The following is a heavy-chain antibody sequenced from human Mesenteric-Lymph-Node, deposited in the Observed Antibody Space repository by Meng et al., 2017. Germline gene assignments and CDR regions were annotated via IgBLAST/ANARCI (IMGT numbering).Heavy chain of an antibody. CDR1: GFTFRSYT. Sequence: GESLKISCAASGFTFRSYTMNWVRQAPGRGLEWVSSISSSGSYISFADSVKGRFTISRDNAKNSLYLQMNSLRAEDTAVYYCARDLPGRMVRGVIITGYGMDVWGQGTTVTVSS. V-gene: IGHV3-21*01. CDR2: ISSSGSYI. CDR3: ARDLPGRMVRGVIITGYGMDV. J-gene: IGHJ6*02. D-gene: IGHD3-10*01.